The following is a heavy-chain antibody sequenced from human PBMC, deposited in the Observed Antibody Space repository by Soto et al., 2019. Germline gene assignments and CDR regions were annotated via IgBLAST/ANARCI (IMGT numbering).Heavy chain of an antibody. CDR1: GYSFTSNW. D-gene: IGHD6-19*01. J-gene: IGHJ3*02. Sequence: GESLKISCKGSGYSFTSNWIAWVRQMPGKGLEWMGNVYPGDSDTRYSPSFQGQVTISADKSISTAYLQWSSLKASDTAMYYCARIAYSSGWGDAFDIWGQGTMVTVSS. CDR2: VYPGDSDT. CDR3: ARIAYSSGWGDAFDI. V-gene: IGHV5-51*01.